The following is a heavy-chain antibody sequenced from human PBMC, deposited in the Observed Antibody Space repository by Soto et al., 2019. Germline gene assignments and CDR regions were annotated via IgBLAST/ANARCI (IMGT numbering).Heavy chain of an antibody. V-gene: IGHV1-18*01. CDR2: ISTYSGDT. J-gene: IGHJ5*02. CDR3: PRHHGPTTSENWLDP. Sequence: ASVKVSCKDSAYTFFTYDINWVRQAPGQGLEWMGWISTYSGDTKYAQKFQGRVTMTTDTSTTTAYLELRSLRSDDTAVYYCPRHHGPTTSENWLDPWGQGTQVTVSA. CDR1: AYTFFTYD. D-gene: IGHD5-12*01.